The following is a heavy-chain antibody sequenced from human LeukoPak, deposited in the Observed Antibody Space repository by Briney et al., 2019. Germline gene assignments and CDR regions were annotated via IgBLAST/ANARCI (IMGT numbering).Heavy chain of an antibody. CDR1: GFTFSSYA. V-gene: IGHV3-21*01. CDR3: AGGVSSSSLG. Sequence: GGSLRLSCAASGFTFSSYAMNWVRQAPGKGLEWVSSISSSSSYIYYADSVKGRFTISRDDAKNSLYLQMNSLRAEDTAMYYCAGGVSSSSLGWGQGTLVTVSS. J-gene: IGHJ4*02. D-gene: IGHD6-6*01. CDR2: ISSSSSYI.